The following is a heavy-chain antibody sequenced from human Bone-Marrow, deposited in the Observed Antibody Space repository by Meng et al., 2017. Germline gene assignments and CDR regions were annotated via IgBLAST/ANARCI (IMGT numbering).Heavy chain of an antibody. CDR1: GGTFISYA. CDR3: ASPPYSGWYAYFDY. Sequence: SVKVSCKASGGTFISYAISWVRQAPGQGLEWMGGIIPIFGTANYAQKFQGRVTITADESTSTAYMELSSLRSEDTAVYYCASPPYSGWYAYFDYWGQGTLVTVSS. D-gene: IGHD6-19*01. J-gene: IGHJ4*02. CDR2: IIPIFGTA. V-gene: IGHV1-69*13.